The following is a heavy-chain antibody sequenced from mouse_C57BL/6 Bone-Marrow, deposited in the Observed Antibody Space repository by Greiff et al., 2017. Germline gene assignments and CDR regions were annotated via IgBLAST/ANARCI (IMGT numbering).Heavy chain of an antibody. CDR2: IFPGSGST. Sequence: VKLVESGPELVKPGASVKISCKASGYTFTDYYINWVKQRPGQGLEWIGWIFPGSGSTYYNEMFKGKATLTVDKSSSTANMLRSSLTSEDAAVYVCATDYVYDGVAYWGQGTLVTVSA. V-gene: IGHV1-75*01. D-gene: IGHD2-2*01. J-gene: IGHJ3*01. CDR3: ATDYVYDGVAY. CDR1: GYTFTDYY.